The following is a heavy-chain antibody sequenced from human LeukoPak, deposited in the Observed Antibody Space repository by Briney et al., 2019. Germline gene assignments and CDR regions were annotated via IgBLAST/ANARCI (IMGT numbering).Heavy chain of an antibody. D-gene: IGHD4-11*01. V-gene: IGHV3-33*01. CDR3: TTRLQNHFDY. J-gene: IGHJ4*02. CDR1: GFTLSSFG. Sequence: GGSLRLSCAASGFTLSSFGMHWVRQAPGKGLEWVAVIWYDGSNKYYADSVKGRFTISRDNSKNTLYLQMDSLRTEDTAVYYCTTRLQNHFDYWGQGTQVTVSS. CDR2: IWYDGSNK.